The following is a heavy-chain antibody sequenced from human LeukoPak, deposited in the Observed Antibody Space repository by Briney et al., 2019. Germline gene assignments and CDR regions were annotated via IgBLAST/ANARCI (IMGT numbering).Heavy chain of an antibody. Sequence: PGGSLRLSRTASGFAVSSSYMAWVRQAPGKGLEWLSLIYSDGNTYSADSLKGRFTISRDNSKNTLYLQMNSLTAEDTAVYYCARMDGDPHYYGMDVWGQGTTVTVS. D-gene: IGHD7-27*01. CDR3: ARMDGDPHYYGMDV. V-gene: IGHV3-66*01. CDR1: GFAVSSSY. J-gene: IGHJ6*02. CDR2: IYSDGNT.